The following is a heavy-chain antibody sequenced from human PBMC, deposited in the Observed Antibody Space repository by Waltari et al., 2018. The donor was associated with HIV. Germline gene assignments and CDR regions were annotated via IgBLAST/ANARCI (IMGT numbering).Heavy chain of an antibody. CDR1: GGAFISHS. CDR3: ASARETMGVDFDS. J-gene: IGHJ4*02. CDR2: ISPVAGTA. D-gene: IGHD3-10*01. V-gene: IGHV1-69*08. Sequence: QVQLVQSGAEVKKPGSSVTISCKASGGAFISHSFNWVRQAPGQGLEWMGRISPVAGTANKAQRFQDRVTITADKITTTVYMELRSLRLDDMAMYYCASARETMGVDFDSWGQGTPVTV.